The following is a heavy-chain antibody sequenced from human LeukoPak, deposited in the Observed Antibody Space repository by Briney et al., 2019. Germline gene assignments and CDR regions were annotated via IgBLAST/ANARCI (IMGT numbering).Heavy chain of an antibody. V-gene: IGHV1-3*01. Sequence: ASVKVSCKASGYTFTDYALHWVRQVPGQRLEWMGWINAGNGNTKYSQKFQGRVTITRDTSASTAYMELSSPRSEDTAVYYCARRLGYCSGGSCSTGGWFDPWGQGTLVTVSS. D-gene: IGHD2-15*01. CDR3: ARRLGYCSGGSCSTGGWFDP. CDR1: GYTFTDYA. J-gene: IGHJ5*02. CDR2: INAGNGNT.